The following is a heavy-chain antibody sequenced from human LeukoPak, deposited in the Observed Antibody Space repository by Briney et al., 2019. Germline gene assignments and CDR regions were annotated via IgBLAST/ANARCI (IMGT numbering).Heavy chain of an antibody. CDR3: ARDRFVVVVAAATGGYYYGMDV. D-gene: IGHD2-15*01. V-gene: IGHV3-21*01. J-gene: IGHJ6*02. CDR2: ISSSSYI. CDR1: GFTFSSYS. Sequence: TGGSLRLSCAASGFTFSSYSMNWVRQAPGKGLEWVSSISSSSYIYYADSVKGRFTISRDNAKNPLYLQMNSLRAEDTAVYYCARDRFVVVVAAATGGYYYGMDVWGQGTTVTVSS.